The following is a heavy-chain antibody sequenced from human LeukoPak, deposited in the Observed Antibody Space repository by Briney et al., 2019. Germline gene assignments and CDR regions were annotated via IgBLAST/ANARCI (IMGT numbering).Heavy chain of an antibody. J-gene: IGHJ4*02. CDR1: GFTVTTNY. Sequence: GGSLRLSCAASGFTVTTNYVSWVRQAPGKGLEWVSVIYSGGSTYYADFVKGRFTVSRHNSKNTLYLQMDSLGDGDTAVYYCARGDFWSGYYTGLYWGQGTLVTVSS. D-gene: IGHD3-3*01. V-gene: IGHV3-53*04. CDR2: IYSGGST. CDR3: ARGDFWSGYYTGLY.